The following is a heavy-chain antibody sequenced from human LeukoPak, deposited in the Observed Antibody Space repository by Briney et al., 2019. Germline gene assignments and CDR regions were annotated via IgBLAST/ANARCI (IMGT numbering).Heavy chain of an antibody. CDR2: IKEDGSEK. D-gene: IGHD6-13*01. Sequence: PPGGSLSLSCAASGFTFSNYWMSWVRQAPGKGLEWVANIKEDGSEKYYVDSVKGRFTISRDNARNSPYLQMNSLRAEDTAVYYCASGRQLGYWGQGTLVTVSS. J-gene: IGHJ4*02. CDR1: GFTFSNYW. CDR3: ASGRQLGY. V-gene: IGHV3-7*01.